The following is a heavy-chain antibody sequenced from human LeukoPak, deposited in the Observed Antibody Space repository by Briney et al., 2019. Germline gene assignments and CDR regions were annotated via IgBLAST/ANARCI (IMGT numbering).Heavy chain of an antibody. CDR2: IRYDGSNK. V-gene: IGHV3-30*02. CDR1: GFTFSSYG. Sequence: PGGSLRLSCAASGFTFSSYGMHWVRQAPGKGLEWVAFIRYDGSNKYYADSVKGRFTISRDNSKNTLYLQMNSLRAEDTAVYYCAKAGTLDTAMMHFDYWGQGTLVTASS. J-gene: IGHJ4*02. CDR3: AKAGTLDTAMMHFDY. D-gene: IGHD5-18*01.